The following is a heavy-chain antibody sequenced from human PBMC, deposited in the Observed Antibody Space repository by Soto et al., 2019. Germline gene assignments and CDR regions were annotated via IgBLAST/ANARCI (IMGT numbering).Heavy chain of an antibody. D-gene: IGHD2-15*01. CDR1: GYTFTNYG. CDR2: ISAYNGNT. V-gene: IGHV1-18*01. J-gene: IGHJ4*02. Sequence: QVRLVQSGAEVKKPGASVKVSCRASGYTFTNYGINWVRQAPGQGLEWLGWISAYNGNTNYAHNLQGRVTMTTDPSKRPAYMEMRSLRSDDTAVYYCAGAGIEVIQAATPDFLGQGTLVTVSS. CDR3: AGAGIEVIQAATPDF.